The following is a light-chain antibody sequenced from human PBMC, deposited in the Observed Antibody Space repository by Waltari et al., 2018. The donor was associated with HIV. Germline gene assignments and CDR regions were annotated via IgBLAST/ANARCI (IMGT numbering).Light chain of an antibody. CDR3: QQLNSYPHS. CDR2: AAS. CDR1: QGISSY. V-gene: IGKV1-9*01. J-gene: IGKJ2*03. Sequence: DIQLTQSPSFLSASVGDRVTITCRASQGISSYLAWHQQKPGKAPKLLIYAASSLQSGVPSRFSGSGSGTEFTLTISSLQPEDFATYYCQQLNSYPHSFGQGTKLGIK.